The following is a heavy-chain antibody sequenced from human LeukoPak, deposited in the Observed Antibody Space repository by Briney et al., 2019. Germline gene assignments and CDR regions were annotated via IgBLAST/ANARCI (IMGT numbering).Heavy chain of an antibody. J-gene: IGHJ5*02. D-gene: IGHD2-15*01. Sequence: PGGSLRLSCAASGFTFSNYGMHWVRQAPGKGLEWVAFIRYDGSNKYYADSVKGRFTISRDNSKNTLYLQMNSLRAEDTAVYYCAKASGGSCYSGWFDPWGQGTLVTVSS. CDR3: AKASGGSCYSGWFDP. CDR1: GFTFSNYG. V-gene: IGHV3-30*02. CDR2: IRYDGSNK.